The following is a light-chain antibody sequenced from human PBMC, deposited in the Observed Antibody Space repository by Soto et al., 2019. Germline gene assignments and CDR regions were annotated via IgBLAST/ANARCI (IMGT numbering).Light chain of an antibody. V-gene: IGKV4-1*01. CDR1: QSVLYSSNNKNY. J-gene: IGKJ3*01. Sequence: DIVMTQSPDSLAVSLGERATINCKSSQSVLYSSNNKNYLSWYQQKPGQPPKLLISWASTRESGVPDRFSGSGSETDFTLTISSLQAEDVAIYYCQQSYSTPFSFGPGTKVDIK. CDR2: WAS. CDR3: QQSYSTPFS.